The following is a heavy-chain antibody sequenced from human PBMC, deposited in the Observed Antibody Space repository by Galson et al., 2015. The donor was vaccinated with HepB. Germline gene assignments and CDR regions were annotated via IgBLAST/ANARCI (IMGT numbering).Heavy chain of an antibody. CDR1: GGSISSYY. CDR3: ARGIWSGDYASHDAFDI. D-gene: IGHD3-3*01. CDR2: IYYSGST. Sequence: ETLSLTCTVSGGSISSYYWSWIRQPPGKGLEWIGYIYYSGSTNYNPSLKSRVTISVDTSKNQFSLKLSSVTAADTAVYYCARGIWSGDYASHDAFDIWGQGTMVTVSS. J-gene: IGHJ3*02. V-gene: IGHV4-59*08.